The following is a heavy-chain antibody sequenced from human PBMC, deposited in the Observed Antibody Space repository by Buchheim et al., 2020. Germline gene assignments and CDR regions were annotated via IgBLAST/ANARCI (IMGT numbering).Heavy chain of an antibody. D-gene: IGHD3-3*01. CDR2: SYYSGST. CDR1: GGYISSDY. Sequence: QVQLQESGPGLVKPSETLSLTCTVSGGYISSDYFSWLRQPPGKGLEWIGYSYYSGSTNYNPSLKSRVTITVATSKNQFSLKLGPVTAADTAVYYCARGAYYDFWSGYYTFDFWGQGTL. J-gene: IGHJ4*02. V-gene: IGHV4-59*01. CDR3: ARGAYYDFWSGYYTFDF.